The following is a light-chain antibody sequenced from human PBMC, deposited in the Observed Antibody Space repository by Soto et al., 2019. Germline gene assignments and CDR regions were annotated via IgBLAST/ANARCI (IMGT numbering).Light chain of an antibody. V-gene: IGKV1-5*01. Sequence: DTQMTQSPSTLSASVGGRVTITCRASQSVGTWVAWYQQKPGKAPKLLIYGASNLESGVPSRFSGSGSGTEFTLTITTLQPDDFATYFCQLYNRNTWSFGPGTKVDI. CDR3: QLYNRNTWS. CDR1: QSVGTW. CDR2: GAS. J-gene: IGKJ1*01.